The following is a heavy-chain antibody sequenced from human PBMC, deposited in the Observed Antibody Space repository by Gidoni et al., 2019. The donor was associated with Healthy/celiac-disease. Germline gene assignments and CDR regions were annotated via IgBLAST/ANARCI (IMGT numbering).Heavy chain of an antibody. D-gene: IGHD5-18*01. Sequence: ELQLFEFGGGLVQPGGALRLSCAASGFTFSRYAMSWVRQAPGKGLEWVSAISGSGSSTYYADSVKGRFTISRDNSKNTLYLQMNSLRAEDTAVYYCAKKRLIQLWTTFDYWGQGTLVTVSS. CDR2: ISGSGSST. CDR1: GFTFSRYA. V-gene: IGHV3-23*01. J-gene: IGHJ4*02. CDR3: AKKRLIQLWTTFDY.